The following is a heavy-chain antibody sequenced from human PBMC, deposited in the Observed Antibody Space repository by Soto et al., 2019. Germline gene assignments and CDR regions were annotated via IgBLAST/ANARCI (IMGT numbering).Heavy chain of an antibody. CDR2: ISSSSSYT. J-gene: IGHJ6*02. CDR1: GFTFSDYY. D-gene: IGHD1-26*01. Sequence: GGSLRLSCAASGFTFSDYYMSWIRQAPGKGLEWVSYISSSSSYTNYADSVKGRFTISRDNAKNSLYLQMNSLRAEDTAVYYCARAQRQWELLSFYYGMDVWGQGTTVTVSS. V-gene: IGHV3-11*06. CDR3: ARAQRQWELLSFYYGMDV.